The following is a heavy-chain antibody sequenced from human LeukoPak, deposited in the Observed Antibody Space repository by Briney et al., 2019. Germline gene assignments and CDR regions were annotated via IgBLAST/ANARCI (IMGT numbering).Heavy chain of an antibody. Sequence: GGSLRLSCAASGFTFSSYAMSWVRQAPGKGLEWVSTISGSGGSTYSADSVKGRFTISRDNSKNTLYLEMNSLRAEDTAVYYCAKDGGHYYDSSGYYLLTRWGQGTLVTVSS. CDR3: AKDGGHYYDSSGYYLLTR. J-gene: IGHJ4*02. CDR2: ISGSGGST. D-gene: IGHD3-22*01. V-gene: IGHV3-23*01. CDR1: GFTFSSYA.